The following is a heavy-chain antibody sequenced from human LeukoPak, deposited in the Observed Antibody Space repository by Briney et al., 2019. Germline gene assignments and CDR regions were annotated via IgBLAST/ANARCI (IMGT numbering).Heavy chain of an antibody. V-gene: IGHV1-2*02. Sequence: ASVKVSCKASGYTFTGYYMHWVRQAPGQGLEWMGWINPNSGGTNYAQKFQGRVTMTRDTSISTAYMELSRLRSDDTAVYYCARRAVAGTGYDVMDYWGQGTLVTVSS. D-gene: IGHD6-19*01. CDR3: ARRAVAGTGYDVMDY. CDR2: INPNSGGT. J-gene: IGHJ4*02. CDR1: GYTFTGYY.